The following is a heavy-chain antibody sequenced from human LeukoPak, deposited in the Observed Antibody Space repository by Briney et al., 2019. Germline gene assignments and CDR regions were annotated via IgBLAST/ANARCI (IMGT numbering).Heavy chain of an antibody. CDR1: GFTFSSYG. D-gene: IGHD4-17*01. Sequence: GGSLRLSCAASGFTFSSYGMHWVRQAPGKGLEWVAFIRYDGSNKYYADSVKGRFTISRDNSKNTLYLQMNSLRAEDTAVYYCXKGXDYYGDYPCLDYWGQGTLVTVSS. J-gene: IGHJ4*02. V-gene: IGHV3-30*02. CDR3: XKGXDYYGDYPCLDY. CDR2: IRYDGSNK.